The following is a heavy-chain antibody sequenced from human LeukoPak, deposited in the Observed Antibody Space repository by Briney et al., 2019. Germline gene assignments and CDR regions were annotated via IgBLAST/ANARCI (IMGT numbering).Heavy chain of an antibody. V-gene: IGHV3-53*01. Sequence: PGGSLRLSCAASGFTVSSNYMSWVRQAPGKGLEWVSVIYSGGSTYYADSVKGRFTISRDNSKNTLYLQMNSLRAEDTAVYYCARDPPTLLGAVAGTDNSAWGQGTLVTVSS. D-gene: IGHD6-19*01. J-gene: IGHJ5*02. CDR2: IYSGGST. CDR1: GFTVSSNY. CDR3: ARDPPTLLGAVAGTDNSA.